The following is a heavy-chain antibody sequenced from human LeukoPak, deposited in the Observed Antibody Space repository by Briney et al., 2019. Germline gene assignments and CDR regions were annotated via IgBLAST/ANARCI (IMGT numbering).Heavy chain of an antibody. CDR1: GFTVSSNY. V-gene: IGHV3-53*01. CDR3: ARDMPSIGPRAPRRVHGSGIYYSY. CDR2: IYSGGST. Sequence: PGGSLRLSCAASGFTVSSNYMSWVRQAPGKGLEWVSVIYSGGSTYYADSVKGRFTISRDNSKNTLYLQMNSLRAEDTAVYYCARDMPSIGPRAPRRVHGSGIYYSYWGQGTLVTVSS. D-gene: IGHD3-10*01. J-gene: IGHJ4*02.